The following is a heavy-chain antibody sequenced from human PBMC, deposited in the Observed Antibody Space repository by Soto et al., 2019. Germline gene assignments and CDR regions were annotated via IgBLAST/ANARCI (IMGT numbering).Heavy chain of an antibody. J-gene: IGHJ3*01. Sequence: EVQLLESGGGLVQPGGSLRLSCAASGFIFRNFAWSWVRQAPGKGLEWVSGISVVGEKTYYADSVKGRFTISRDNSKNTLFLHMNSLRAEDTAVFYCAKWGMISEDPYPSKRAFDLWGQGTMVTVSS. V-gene: IGHV3-23*01. D-gene: IGHD3-16*01. CDR3: AKWGMISEDPYPSKRAFDL. CDR2: ISVVGEKT. CDR1: GFIFRNFA.